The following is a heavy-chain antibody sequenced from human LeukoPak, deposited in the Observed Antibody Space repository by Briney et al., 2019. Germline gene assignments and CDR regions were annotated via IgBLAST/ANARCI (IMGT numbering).Heavy chain of an antibody. CDR1: GFTFSSYS. CDR2: ISSSSSYI. J-gene: IGHJ4*02. CDR3: ARDLLGYCSSTSCQNLV. Sequence: PGGSLRLSCAASGFTFSSYSMNWVRQAPGKGLERVSSISSSSSYIYYAGSVKGRFTISRDNAKNSLYLQMNSLRAEDTAVYYCARDLLGYCSSTSCQNLVWGQGTLVTVSS. D-gene: IGHD2-2*01. V-gene: IGHV3-21*01.